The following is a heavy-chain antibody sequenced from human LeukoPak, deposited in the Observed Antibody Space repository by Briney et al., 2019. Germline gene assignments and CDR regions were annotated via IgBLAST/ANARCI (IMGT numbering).Heavy chain of an antibody. Sequence: SQTLSLTCTVSGGSISSGGYYWSWIRQPPGKGLEWIGYIYYSGSTNYSPSLKSRVTISVDTSKNQFSLRLSSVTAADTAVYYCARHGDGYLSYFDYWGQGTLVTVSS. CDR2: IYYSGST. J-gene: IGHJ4*02. CDR1: GGSISSGGYY. CDR3: ARHGDGYLSYFDY. D-gene: IGHD5-12*01. V-gene: IGHV4-61*08.